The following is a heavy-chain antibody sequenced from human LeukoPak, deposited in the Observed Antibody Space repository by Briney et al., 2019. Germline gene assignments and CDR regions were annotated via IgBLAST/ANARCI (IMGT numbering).Heavy chain of an antibody. J-gene: IGHJ5*02. CDR2: ISSSSSTI. D-gene: IGHD2/OR15-2a*01. V-gene: IGHV3-48*01. CDR3: ASGQSPFFDP. Sequence: PGGSLRLSCAASGFTFSSYSMNWVRQAPGKGLEWVSYISSSSSTIYYTDSVKGRFTISRDNAKNSPYLQMNSVRVDDTAIYYCASGQSPFFDPWGQGTLVTVSS. CDR1: GFTFSSYS.